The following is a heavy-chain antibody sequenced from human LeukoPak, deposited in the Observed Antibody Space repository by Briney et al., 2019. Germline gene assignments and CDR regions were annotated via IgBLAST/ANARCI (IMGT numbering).Heavy chain of an antibody. V-gene: IGHV3-11*04. CDR1: GFPFSDRY. CDR2: ISPNGDNI. D-gene: IGHD6-19*01. CDR3: VTESGWLFDF. Sequence: PGGSLRLSCAAAGFPFSDRYMSWIRQAPGKGMEWVAYISPNGDNIHYADSVKGRFTISRDNAKNSLFLQVNSLRAEDTAVYYCVTESGWLFDFWGQGTLVTVSS. J-gene: IGHJ4*02.